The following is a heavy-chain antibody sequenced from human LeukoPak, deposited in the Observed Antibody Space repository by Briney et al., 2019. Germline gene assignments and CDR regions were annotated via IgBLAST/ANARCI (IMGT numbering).Heavy chain of an antibody. V-gene: IGHV4-34*01. CDR2: INHSGST. CDR3: ARVGSSGWSTHGY. CDR1: GGSFSGYY. J-gene: IGHJ4*02. D-gene: IGHD6-19*01. Sequence: TSETLSLTCAVYGGSFSGYYWSWIRQPPGKGLEWIGEINHSGSTYYNPSLKSRVTISVDRSKNQFSLKLSSVTAADTAVYYCARVGSSGWSTHGYWGQGTLVTVSS.